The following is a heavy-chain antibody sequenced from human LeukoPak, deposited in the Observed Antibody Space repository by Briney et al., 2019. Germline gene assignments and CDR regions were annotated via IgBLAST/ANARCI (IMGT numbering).Heavy chain of an antibody. CDR2: ISWNSGSI. CDR3: AKDKWSYYDSSGYPDY. V-gene: IGHV3-9*01. CDR1: GFTFDDYA. J-gene: IGHJ4*02. Sequence: TGGSLRLSCAASGFTFDDYAMHWVRQAPGKGLEWVSGISWNSGSIGYADSVKGRFTISRDNAKNSLYLQMNSLRAEDTALYYCAKDKWSYYDSSGYPDYWGQGTLVTVSS. D-gene: IGHD3-22*01.